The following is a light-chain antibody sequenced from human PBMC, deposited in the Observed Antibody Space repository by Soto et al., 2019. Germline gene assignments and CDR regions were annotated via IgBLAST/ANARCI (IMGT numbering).Light chain of an antibody. CDR1: SSDVGGYSY. J-gene: IGLJ2*01. Sequence: QSALTQPRSVSGSPGQSVTISCTGTSSDVGGYSYVSWYQQHPGTAPKLMIYDVSKRPSGVPDRFSGSKSGNTASLTISGLQAEDEADYSCCSYAGSYTVIFGGGTQLTVL. CDR2: DVS. V-gene: IGLV2-11*01. CDR3: CSYAGSYTVI.